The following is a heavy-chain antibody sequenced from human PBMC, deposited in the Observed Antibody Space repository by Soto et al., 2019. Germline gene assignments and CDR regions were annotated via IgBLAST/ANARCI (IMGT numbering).Heavy chain of an antibody. D-gene: IGHD3-22*01. CDR2: IYYSVST. CDR3: ARAGQGDRRGYYDFDY. J-gene: IGHJ4*02. V-gene: IGHV4-30-4*01. CDR1: GGSISSGDYS. Sequence: PSETLSLTCTVSGGSISSGDYSWSWIRQPPGKGLEWIGYIYYSVSTYYNSSLKSRVTISADTSKNQFSLKLSSVTAADTAIYYCARAGQGDRRGYYDFDYWGQGTLVTVSS.